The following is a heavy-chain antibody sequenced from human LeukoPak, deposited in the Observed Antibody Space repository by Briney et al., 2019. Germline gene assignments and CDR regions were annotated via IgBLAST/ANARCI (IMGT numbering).Heavy chain of an antibody. Sequence: ASVKVSCKVSGYTLTELSMHWVRQAPGKGLEWMGGFDPEDGETIYAQKFQGRVTMTEDTSTDTAYMELSSLRSEDTAVYCCATLRRSFDAFDIWGQGTMVTVSS. J-gene: IGHJ3*02. V-gene: IGHV1-24*01. CDR3: ATLRRSFDAFDI. CDR1: GYTLTELS. CDR2: FDPEDGET. D-gene: IGHD1-26*01.